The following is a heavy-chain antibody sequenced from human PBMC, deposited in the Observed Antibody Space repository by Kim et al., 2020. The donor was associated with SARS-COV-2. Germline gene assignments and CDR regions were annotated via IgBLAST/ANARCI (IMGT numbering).Heavy chain of an antibody. CDR1: GYTLTELS. CDR3: ATPDYYDSTPGGEMIYGMDV. CDR2: FDPEDGET. J-gene: IGHJ6*02. D-gene: IGHD3-22*01. Sequence: ASVKVSCKVSGYTLTELSMHWVRQAPGKGLEWMGGFDPEDGETIYAQKFQGRVTMTEDTSTDTAYMELSSLRSEDTAVYYCATPDYYDSTPGGEMIYGMDVWGQGTTVTVSS. V-gene: IGHV1-24*01.